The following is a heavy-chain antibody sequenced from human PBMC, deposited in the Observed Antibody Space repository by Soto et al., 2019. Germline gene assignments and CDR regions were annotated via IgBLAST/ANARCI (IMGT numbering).Heavy chain of an antibody. J-gene: IGHJ4*02. CDR1: GASISSGDYF. V-gene: IGHV4-30-4*01. D-gene: IGHD5-12*01. CDR2: IYDSGSS. CDR3: AREKGYISGPKNFDY. Sequence: SETLSLTCTVSGASISSGDYFWSWIRQSPGKGLQWVGYIYDSGSSYYNPSLKSRVTMSVDTSKNQFSLKLSSVTAADTAVYYCAREKGYISGPKNFDYWGQGTLVTVSS.